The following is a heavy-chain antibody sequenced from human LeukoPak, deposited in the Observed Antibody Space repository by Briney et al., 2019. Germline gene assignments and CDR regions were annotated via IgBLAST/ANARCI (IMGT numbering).Heavy chain of an antibody. CDR3: ARERGGRSSSWYAY. J-gene: IGHJ4*02. CDR2: IKQDGSEK. D-gene: IGHD6-13*01. Sequence: GGSLRLSCAASGFTFSSYWMSWVRQAPGKGLEWVANIKQDGSEKYYVDSVKGRFTISRDNAKNSLYLQMNSLRAEDTAVYYCARERGGRSSSWYAYWGQGTLVTVSS. CDR1: GFTFSSYW. V-gene: IGHV3-7*01.